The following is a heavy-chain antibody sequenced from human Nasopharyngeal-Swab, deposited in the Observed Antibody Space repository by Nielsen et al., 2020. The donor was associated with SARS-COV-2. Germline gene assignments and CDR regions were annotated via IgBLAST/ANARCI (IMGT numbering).Heavy chain of an antibody. CDR3: ATGGVSSPYYYYYMGV. CDR2: ISPTSSYI. D-gene: IGHD6-6*01. V-gene: IGHV3-21*01. CDR1: GFTFSDYT. Sequence: GGSLRLSCAASGFTFSDYTMNWVRQAPGKGLEWVSSISPTSSYIYYADSVQGRFTISRDNAKHSLYLQMNSLRAEDTAVYYCATGGVSSPYYYYYMGVWGKGTTVTVSS. J-gene: IGHJ6*03.